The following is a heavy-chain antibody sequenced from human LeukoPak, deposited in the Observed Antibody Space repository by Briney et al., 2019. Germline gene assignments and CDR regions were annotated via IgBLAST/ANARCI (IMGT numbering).Heavy chain of an antibody. D-gene: IGHD3-22*01. CDR1: GGSISSGSYY. Sequence: SETLSLTCAASGGSISSGSYYWSWLRQPAGKGLEWIGRIYTSGSTNDNPSLKSRITISVDTSKNQFSLKLSSVTAADTAVYYCAXXDDSSGFSGYYYXMDVWGKGTTVTVSS. CDR2: IYTSGST. CDR3: AXXDDSSGFSGYYYXMDV. V-gene: IGHV4-61*02. J-gene: IGHJ6*03.